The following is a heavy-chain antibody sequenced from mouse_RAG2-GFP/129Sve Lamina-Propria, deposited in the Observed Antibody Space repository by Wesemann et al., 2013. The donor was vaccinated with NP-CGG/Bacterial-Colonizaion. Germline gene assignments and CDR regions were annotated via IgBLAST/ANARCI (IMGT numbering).Heavy chain of an antibody. CDR3: ARGGYDGSYVPYAMDY. D-gene: IGHD1-1*01. Sequence: GATSYNQKFKGKATLTVDKSSSTAYMQLNSLTSEDSAVYYCARGGYDGSYVPYAMDYWGQGTSVTVSS. V-gene: IGHV1-39*01. J-gene: IGHJ4*01. CDR2: GAT.